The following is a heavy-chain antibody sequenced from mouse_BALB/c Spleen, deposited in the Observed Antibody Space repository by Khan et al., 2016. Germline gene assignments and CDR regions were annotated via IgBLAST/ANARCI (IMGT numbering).Heavy chain of an antibody. J-gene: IGHJ4*01. CDR2: INPTYGRT. CDR3: GRTGDPYDRDY. CDR1: GYTFTSYW. V-gene: IGHV1S81*02. Sequence: QVQLQQPGAELVKPGTSVRLSCKASGYTFTSYWMHWMKQRPGQGLEWIGEINPTYGRTDYNEKFKTKATLTVDKSSSTVYMQLSSLTSEDSAVYYCGRTGDPYDRDYWGQGTSVTVSS. D-gene: IGHD3-3*01.